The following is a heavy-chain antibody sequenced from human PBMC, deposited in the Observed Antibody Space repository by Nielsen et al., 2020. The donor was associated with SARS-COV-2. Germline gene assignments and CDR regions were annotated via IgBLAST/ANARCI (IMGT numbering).Heavy chain of an antibody. J-gene: IGHJ4*02. CDR1: GFKFSSYD. D-gene: IGHD3-10*01. V-gene: IGHV3-13*04. CDR2: IDSSGYT. CDR3: ARGSGSYYTSLGY. Sequence: GESLKISCAASGFKFSSYDMHWVRQATGKGLEWVSSIDSSGYTYYVGSVKGRFTISRENAMNSFYLQMNSLRAEDTAVYYCARGSGSYYTSLGYWGQGTLVTVSS.